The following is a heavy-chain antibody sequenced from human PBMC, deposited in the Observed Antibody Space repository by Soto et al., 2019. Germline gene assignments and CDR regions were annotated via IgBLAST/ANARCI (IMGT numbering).Heavy chain of an antibody. CDR3: ARGRDSSGPFDY. Sequence: ASVKVSCKASGGTFSGYAISWVRQAPGQGLEWMGWINPNSGGTNYAQKFQGRVTMTRDTSISTAYMELSRLRSDATAVYYCARGRDSSGPFDYWGQGTLVTVSS. D-gene: IGHD3-22*01. CDR2: INPNSGGT. J-gene: IGHJ4*02. CDR1: GGTFSGYA. V-gene: IGHV1-2*02.